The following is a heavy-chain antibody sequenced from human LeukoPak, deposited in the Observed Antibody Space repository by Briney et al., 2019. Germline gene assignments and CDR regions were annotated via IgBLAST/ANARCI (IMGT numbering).Heavy chain of an antibody. CDR3: AKAYFGGSSTTSPGYYYYMDV. V-gene: IGHV3-23*01. CDR1: GFTFSSYA. CDR2: ISGSGSST. J-gene: IGHJ6*03. Sequence: PGGSLRLSCAASGFTFSSYAMSWVRQAPGKGLEWVSTISGSGSSTYYADSVKGRFTISRDNSKNTLYLQMNSLRAEDTAVYYCAKAYFGGSSTTSPGYYYYMDVWGKGTTVTVSS. D-gene: IGHD3-16*01.